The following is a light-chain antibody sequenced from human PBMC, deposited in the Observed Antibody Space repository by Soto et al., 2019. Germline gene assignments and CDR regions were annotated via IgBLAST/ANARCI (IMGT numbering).Light chain of an antibody. J-gene: IGKJ1*01. CDR1: QSIISW. V-gene: IGKV1-5*01. CDR2: DAS. Sequence: IHMSHSPATLSASVLYRVTITFLASQSIISWLAWYQQKPGKAPKLLIFDASSLESGVPSRFSGSGSGTEFTLTISSLQPDDFATYYCQQYNSYSRTFGQGTKVDI. CDR3: QQYNSYSRT.